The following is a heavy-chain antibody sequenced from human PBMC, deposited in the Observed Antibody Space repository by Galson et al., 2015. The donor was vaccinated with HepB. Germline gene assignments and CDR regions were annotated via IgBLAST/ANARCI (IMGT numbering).Heavy chain of an antibody. D-gene: IGHD2-15*01. V-gene: IGHV3-30*04. Sequence: LRLSCAASRFTFSSYAMHWVRQAPGKGLEWVAAISYDGSNKYYADSVKGRFTISRDNSKNTLYLQMNSLRAEDTAVHYCARDGCSDGSRSLRVDYFDYWGQGTLVTVSS. J-gene: IGHJ4*02. CDR2: ISYDGSNK. CDR1: RFTFSSYA. CDR3: ARDGCSDGSRSLRVDYFDY.